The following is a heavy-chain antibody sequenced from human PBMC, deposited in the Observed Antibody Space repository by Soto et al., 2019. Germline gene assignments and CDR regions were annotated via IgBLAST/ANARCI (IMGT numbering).Heavy chain of an antibody. CDR2: XXXXXXNK. V-gene: IGHV3-30-3*01. Sequence: QVQLVESGGGVVQPGRSLRLSCAASGLTFSSYAMHWVRQAPGKGLXWVXXXXXXXXNKYYADSVKGRFTISRDNSKNTXXXXXXXXXXXXXXXXXXXXXXXXXXXXXXXXXXXXXXXMDVWGQGTTVTVSS. CDR3: XXXXXXXXXXXXXXXXXXXXXMDV. J-gene: IGHJ6*02. CDR1: GLTFSSYA.